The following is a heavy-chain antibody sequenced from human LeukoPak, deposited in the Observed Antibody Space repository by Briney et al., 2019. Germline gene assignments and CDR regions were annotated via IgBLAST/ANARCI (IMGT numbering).Heavy chain of an antibody. D-gene: IGHD3-22*01. CDR2: INHSGST. Sequence: SETLSLTCAVYGGSFSGYYWSWIRQPPGKGLEWIGEINHSGSTNYNPSLKSRVTISVDTSKNQFSLKLSSVTAADTAVYYCARDYHDSSGYYADAFDIWGQGTMVTVSS. J-gene: IGHJ3*02. CDR1: GGSFSGYY. CDR3: ARDYHDSSGYYADAFDI. V-gene: IGHV4-34*01.